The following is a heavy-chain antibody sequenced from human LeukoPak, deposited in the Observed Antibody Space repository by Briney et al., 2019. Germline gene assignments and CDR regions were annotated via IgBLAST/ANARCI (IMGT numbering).Heavy chain of an antibody. CDR1: GFTVSSNP. Sequence: GGSLRLSCTVSGFTVSSNPMIWVRQAPGKGLECVSFIYSDNTHYSDSVKGRFTISRDNSKNTLYLQMNSLRAEDTAVYYCARRAGAYSHSYDYWGQGTLVTVSS. V-gene: IGHV3-53*01. CDR3: ARRAGAYSHSYDY. D-gene: IGHD4/OR15-4a*01. J-gene: IGHJ4*02. CDR2: IYSDNT.